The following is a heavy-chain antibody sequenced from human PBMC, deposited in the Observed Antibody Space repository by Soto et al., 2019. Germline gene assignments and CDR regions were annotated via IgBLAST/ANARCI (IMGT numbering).Heavy chain of an antibody. Sequence: GGSLRLSCAVSGFTFRNYAMHWVRQAPGKGLEYVSGISSNGGSTFYANFVKGRFTISRDNSKNTLYLQMGSLRAEDMAVYYCAKAFDDSGYLYERAFDYWGQGTLVTVSS. CDR1: GFTFRNYA. CDR3: AKAFDDSGYLYERAFDY. D-gene: IGHD3-22*01. V-gene: IGHV3-64*01. CDR2: ISSNGGST. J-gene: IGHJ4*02.